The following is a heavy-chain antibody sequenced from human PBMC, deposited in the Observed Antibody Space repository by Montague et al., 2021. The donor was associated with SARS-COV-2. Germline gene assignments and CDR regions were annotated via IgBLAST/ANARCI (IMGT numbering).Heavy chain of an antibody. Sequence: SEPLSLTCNFSTGSISTYYWSWIRQTPGKGLEWLGYIYYDGSATYNPSLSSRVTMSVDTSKTQFSLRLTSVTAADTAVYYCASSKGAYNWIDTWGQGSLVTVSS. CDR1: TGSISTYY. CDR3: ASSKGAYNWIDT. D-gene: IGHD3-16*01. J-gene: IGHJ5*02. V-gene: IGHV4-59*13. CDR2: IYYDGSA.